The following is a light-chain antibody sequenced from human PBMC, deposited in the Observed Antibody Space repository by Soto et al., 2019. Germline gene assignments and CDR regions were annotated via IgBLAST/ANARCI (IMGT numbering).Light chain of an antibody. CDR3: QQYGSSRWT. CDR2: GAS. Sequence: EIVLTQSPGTLSFSPGERATLSCRASQSVSSIYLAWYQQKPGQAPRLLIYGASSRATGIPDRFSGSGSGTDFTLTISRLEPEDFAVYYCQQYGSSRWTFGQGTKVEI. CDR1: QSVSSIY. J-gene: IGKJ1*01. V-gene: IGKV3-20*01.